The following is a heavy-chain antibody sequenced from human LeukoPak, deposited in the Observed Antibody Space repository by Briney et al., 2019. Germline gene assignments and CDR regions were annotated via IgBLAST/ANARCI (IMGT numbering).Heavy chain of an antibody. J-gene: IGHJ3*02. V-gene: IGHV3-23*01. CDR3: ARDLTVVVPAAIFRWGAFDI. CDR2: ISGSGGST. D-gene: IGHD2-2*01. Sequence: GSLRLSCAASGFTFSSYAMSWVRQAPGKGLEWVSAISGSGGSTYYADSVKGRFTISRDNSKNTLYLQMNSLRAEDTAVYYCARDLTVVVPAAIFRWGAFDIWGQGTMVTVSS. CDR1: GFTFSSYA.